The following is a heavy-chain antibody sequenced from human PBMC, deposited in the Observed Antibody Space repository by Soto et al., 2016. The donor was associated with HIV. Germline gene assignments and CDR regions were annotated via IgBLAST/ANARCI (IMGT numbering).Heavy chain of an antibody. CDR1: GFSFSTYA. CDR3: ARSIGVTTWHAFDI. CDR2: ISGSGSST. J-gene: IGHJ3*02. Sequence: EVQLLESGGGLVQPGGSLRLSCAASGFSFSTYAMSWVRQAPGKGLEWVASISGSGSSTYYADSVKGRFTISRDNSKNTLYLQMNSLRAEDTAVYYCARSIGVTTWHAFDIWGQGTMVTVSS. D-gene: IGHD4-17*01. V-gene: IGHV3-23*01.